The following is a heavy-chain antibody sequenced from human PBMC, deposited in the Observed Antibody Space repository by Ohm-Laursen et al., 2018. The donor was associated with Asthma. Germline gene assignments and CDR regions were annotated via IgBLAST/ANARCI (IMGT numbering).Heavy chain of an antibody. V-gene: IGHV3-21*01. Sequence: SLRLSCSASGYTFSRYSIHWVRQIPGKGLEWVASISTASTFIYYADSVRGRFTISRDNSKTTLYLQMNSLRAEDTAVYYCARGIVPVYYYGMDDWGLGTTVTVSS. CDR2: ISTASTFI. CDR1: GYTFSRYS. D-gene: IGHD3-22*01. J-gene: IGHJ6*02. CDR3: ARGIVPVYYYGMDD.